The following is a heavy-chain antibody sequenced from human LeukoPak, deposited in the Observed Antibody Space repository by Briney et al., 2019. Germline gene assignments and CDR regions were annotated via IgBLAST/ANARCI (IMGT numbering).Heavy chain of an antibody. J-gene: IGHJ4*02. CDR3: VRDFPDYSSHFDY. Sequence: VASVKVSCKASGYTFTDYHMHWVRQAPGQGLEWMGWINPKTGGTNYAQKFQGRVTLTRDTSISTAYMEVSSLTSDDTAVYYCVRDFPDYSSHFDYWGQGTLVTASS. CDR1: GYTFTDYH. CDR2: INPKTGGT. V-gene: IGHV1-2*02. D-gene: IGHD6-19*01.